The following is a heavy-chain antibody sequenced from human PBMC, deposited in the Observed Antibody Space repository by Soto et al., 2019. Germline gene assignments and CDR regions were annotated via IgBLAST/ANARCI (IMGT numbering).Heavy chain of an antibody. CDR1: GGSISSSNW. Sequence: PSETLSLTCAVSGGSISSSNWWSWVRQPPGKGLEWIGEIYHSGSTNYNPSLKSRVTISVDKSRNQFSLKLSSVTAADTAVYYCARVSYYDSSGYYLDYWGQGTLVTVSS. CDR3: ARVSYYDSSGYYLDY. V-gene: IGHV4-4*02. CDR2: IYHSGST. D-gene: IGHD3-22*01. J-gene: IGHJ4*02.